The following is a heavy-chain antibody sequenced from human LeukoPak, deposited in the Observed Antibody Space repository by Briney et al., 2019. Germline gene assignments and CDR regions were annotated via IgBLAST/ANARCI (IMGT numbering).Heavy chain of an antibody. D-gene: IGHD6-13*01. CDR1: GFTFDDYA. CDR2: ISWNSGSI. J-gene: IGHJ4*02. CDR3: ATIRVYSSSQYYFDY. V-gene: IGHV3-9*01. Sequence: PGRSLRLSCAASGFTFDDYAMHWVRQAPGKGLEWVSGISWNSGSIGYADSVKGRFTISRDNSKNTLYLQMNSLRAEDTAVYYCATIRVYSSSQYYFDYWGQGTLVTVSS.